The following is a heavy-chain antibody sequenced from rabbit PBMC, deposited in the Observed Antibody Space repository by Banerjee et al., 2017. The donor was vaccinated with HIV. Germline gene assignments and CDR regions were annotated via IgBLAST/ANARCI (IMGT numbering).Heavy chain of an antibody. J-gene: IGHJ3*01. D-gene: IGHD8-1*01. CDR3: ARHAGYAGYGYSTLDL. Sequence: QEQLVESGGGLVKPEGSLKLSCTASGFSFSNNAVMCWVRQAPGKGLEWIACINVVTGKAVYATWAQGRFTFSSDNAQNTVDLQMNSLTVADTATYFCARHAGYAGYGYSTLDLWGQGTLVTVS. CDR1: GFSFSNNAV. CDR2: INVVTGKA. V-gene: IGHV1S45*01.